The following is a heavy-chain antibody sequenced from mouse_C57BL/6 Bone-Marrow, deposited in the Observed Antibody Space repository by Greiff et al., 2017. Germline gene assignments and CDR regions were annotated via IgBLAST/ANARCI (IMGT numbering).Heavy chain of an antibody. CDR2: IYPGDGDT. Sequence: VKVVESGAELVKPGSSVKISCKASGYAFSSYWMNWVKQRPGKGLEWIGQIYPGDGDTNYNGKFKGKATLTADKSSSTAYMQLSSLTSEDSAVYFCARWGPLVRNYCDYRGQGTTLTVSS. D-gene: IGHD2-14*01. CDR3: ARWGPLVRNYCDY. V-gene: IGHV1-80*01. CDR1: GYAFSSYW. J-gene: IGHJ2*01.